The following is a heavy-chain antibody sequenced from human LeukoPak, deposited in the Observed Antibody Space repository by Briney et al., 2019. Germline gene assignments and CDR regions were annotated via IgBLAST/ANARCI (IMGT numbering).Heavy chain of an antibody. CDR3: ARVFGAGYSDY. J-gene: IGHJ4*02. Sequence: GGSLRLSCAASEFTFSSYWMSWVRQAPGKGLEWVASIKQDGSEKYYVDSVKGRVTISRDNAMNSLYLQMNSLRAEDTAVYYCARVFGAGYSDYWGQGTLVTVSS. V-gene: IGHV3-7*01. CDR1: EFTFSSYW. CDR2: IKQDGSEK. D-gene: IGHD4/OR15-4a*01.